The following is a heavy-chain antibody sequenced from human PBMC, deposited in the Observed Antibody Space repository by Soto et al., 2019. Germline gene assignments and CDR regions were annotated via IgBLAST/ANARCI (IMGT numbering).Heavy chain of an antibody. CDR1: GFTFSSYG. CDR3: AKEQKGTAYYYYYGMDV. Sequence: HPGGSLRLSCAASGFTFSSYGMHWVRQAPGKGLEWVAVISYDGSNKYYADSVKGRFTISRDNSKNTLYLQMNSLRAEDTAVYYCAKEQKGTAYYYYYGMDVWGQGTTVTVSS. J-gene: IGHJ6*02. V-gene: IGHV3-30*18. CDR2: ISYDGSNK.